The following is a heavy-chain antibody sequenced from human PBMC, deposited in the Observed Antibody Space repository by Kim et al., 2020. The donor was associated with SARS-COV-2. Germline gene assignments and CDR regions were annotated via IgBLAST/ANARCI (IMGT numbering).Heavy chain of an antibody. CDR1: GFTFSNAW. CDR3: TTDSPNLYCSSTSCYVDYYGMDV. J-gene: IGHJ6*02. D-gene: IGHD2-2*01. Sequence: GGSLRLSCAASGFTFSNAWMSWVRQAPGKGLEWVGRIKSKTDGGTTDYAAPVKGRFTISRDDSKNTLYLQMNSLKTEDTAVYYCTTDSPNLYCSSTSCYVDYYGMDVCGQGTTVTVSS. CDR2: IKSKTDGGTT. V-gene: IGHV3-15*01.